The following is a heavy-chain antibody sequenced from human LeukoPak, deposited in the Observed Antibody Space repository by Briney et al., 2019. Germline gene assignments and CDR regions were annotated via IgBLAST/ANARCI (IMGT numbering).Heavy chain of an antibody. J-gene: IGHJ4*02. D-gene: IGHD5-24*01. V-gene: IGHV3-53*01. CDR2: FYVGGAT. Sequence: PGGSLRLSCAGSGFSISNYGMNWVRQAPGKGLEWVSVFYVGGATYYADSVKGRFTISRDNSENTLYLQMKSLRAEDTAVYYCARGDGYNFFDYWGQGTLVTVSS. CDR1: GFSISNYG. CDR3: ARGDGYNFFDY.